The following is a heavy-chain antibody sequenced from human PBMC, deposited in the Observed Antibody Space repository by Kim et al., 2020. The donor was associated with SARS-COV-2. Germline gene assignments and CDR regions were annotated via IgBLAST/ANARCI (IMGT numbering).Heavy chain of an antibody. D-gene: IGHD3-10*01. Sequence: GGSLRLSCAASGFTFSNAWMSWVRQAPGKGLEWVGRIKSKTDGGTTDYAAPVKGRFTISRDDSKNTLYLQMNSLKTEDTAVYYCTTGGNGVLLWFGDYYWGQGTLVTVSS. J-gene: IGHJ4*02. CDR2: IKSKTDGGTT. V-gene: IGHV3-15*01. CDR1: GFTFSNAW. CDR3: TTGGNGVLLWFGDYY.